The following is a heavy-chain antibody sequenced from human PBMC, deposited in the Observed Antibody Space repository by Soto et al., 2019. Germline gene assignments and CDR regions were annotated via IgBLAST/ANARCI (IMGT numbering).Heavy chain of an antibody. CDR2: IIPIFGTA. CDR3: ARGVYCDPNRGYYYGMDV. J-gene: IGHJ6*02. CDR1: GGTFSSYA. Sequence: QVQLVQSGAEVKKPGSSVKVSCKASGGTFSSYAISWVRQAPGQGLEWMGGIIPIFGTANYAQKFQGRVTITADESTSTAYMELSSLRSEVTAVYYCARGVYCDPNRGYYYGMDVWGQGTTVTVSS. V-gene: IGHV1-69*01. D-gene: IGHD1-26*01.